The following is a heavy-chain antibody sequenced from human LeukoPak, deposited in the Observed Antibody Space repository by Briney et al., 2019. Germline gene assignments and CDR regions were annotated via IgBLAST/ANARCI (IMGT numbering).Heavy chain of an antibody. CDR1: GGSFSGYY. D-gene: IGHD2-2*01. V-gene: IGHV4-34*01. J-gene: IGHJ1*01. CDR3: AREGRNCSSTSCYLVRYFQH. CDR2: INHSGST. Sequence: PSETLSLTCAVYGGSFSGYYLSWIRQPPGEGLEWIGEINHSGSTNYNPSLKSRVTISVDTSKNQFSLKLSSVTAADTAVYYCAREGRNCSSTSCYLVRYFQHWGQGTLVTVSS.